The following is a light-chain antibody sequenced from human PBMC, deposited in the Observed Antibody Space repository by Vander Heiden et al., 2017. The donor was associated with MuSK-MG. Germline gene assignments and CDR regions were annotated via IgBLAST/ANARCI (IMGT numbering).Light chain of an antibody. Sequence: DIQMTQSPSSLSASVGDRVTITCRASQSIGTNINWYRQKPGRAPELLIYDASGLQSGGPSRFSGSGSGTDVTLTISSLQPEDFATYYCQLSYRVQCTFGPGTKVDI. CDR2: DAS. V-gene: IGKV1-39*01. J-gene: IGKJ3*01. CDR3: QLSYRVQCT. CDR1: QSIGTN.